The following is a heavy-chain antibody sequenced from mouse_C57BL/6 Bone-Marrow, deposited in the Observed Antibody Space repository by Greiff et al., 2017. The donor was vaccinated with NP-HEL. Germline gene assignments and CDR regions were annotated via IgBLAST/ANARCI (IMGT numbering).Heavy chain of an antibody. CDR3: ARWID. CDR1: GYTFTSYD. Sequence: VQLQQSGPELVKPGASVKLSCKASGYTFTSYDINWVKQRPGQGLEWIGWIYPRYGSTKYNGKFTGKATLTVDTSSSTAYMELHSLTSDDSAVYFCARWIDWGQGTTLTVSS. J-gene: IGHJ2*01. V-gene: IGHV1-85*01. CDR2: IYPRYGST.